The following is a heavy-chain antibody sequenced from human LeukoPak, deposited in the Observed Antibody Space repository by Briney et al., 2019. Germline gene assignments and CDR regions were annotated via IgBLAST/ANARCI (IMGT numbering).Heavy chain of an antibody. CDR1: GYTFTSYG. V-gene: IGHV1-18*01. J-gene: IGHJ6*02. Sequence: ASVKVSCKASGYTFTSYGISWVRQAPGQGLEWMGWISAYNGNTNYAQKLQGRVTMTTDTSTSTAYMELRTLRSNDTAVYYCARAEYCSSTSCSRANYYYGMNVWGQGTTVTVSS. CDR2: ISAYNGNT. D-gene: IGHD2-2*01. CDR3: ARAEYCSSTSCSRANYYYGMNV.